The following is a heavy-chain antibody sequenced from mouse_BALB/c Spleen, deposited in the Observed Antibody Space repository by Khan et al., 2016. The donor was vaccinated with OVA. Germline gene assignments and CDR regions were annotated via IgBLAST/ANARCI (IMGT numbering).Heavy chain of an antibody. J-gene: IGHJ4*01. Sequence: QIQLVQSGPELKKPGETVQISCKASGFTFTNYGMNWVKQAPGKGLKWMGWINTYTGEPALADDFKGRFAFSLKTSVSTAYLQINSLKNEDTATYFCAIVGYNGTMDCCSQGTSVTVCS. D-gene: IGHD1-3*01. CDR1: GFTFTNYG. CDR3: AIVGYNGTMDC. V-gene: IGHV9-3-1*01. CDR2: INTYTGEP.